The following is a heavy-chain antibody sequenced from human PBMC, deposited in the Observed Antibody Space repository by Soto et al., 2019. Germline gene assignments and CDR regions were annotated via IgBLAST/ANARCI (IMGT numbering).Heavy chain of an antibody. CDR3: ARDHCSGGSCLVWGDYGMDV. J-gene: IGHJ6*02. Sequence: GGSLRVSCAASGFTVSSNYMSWVRQAPGKGLEWVSVIYSGGSTYYADSVKGRFTISRDNSKNTLYLQMNSLRAEDTAVYYCARDHCSGGSCLVWGDYGMDVWGQGTTVTVS. V-gene: IGHV3-53*01. CDR2: IYSGGST. CDR1: GFTVSSNY. D-gene: IGHD2-15*01.